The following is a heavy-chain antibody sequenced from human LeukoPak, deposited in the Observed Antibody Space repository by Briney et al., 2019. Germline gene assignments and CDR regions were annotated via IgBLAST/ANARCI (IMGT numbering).Heavy chain of an antibody. Sequence: GGSLRLSCAASGFTFNTYWMSWVRQAPGKGLEWVSTISGSDGSADYADSVKGRFTISRDNSKNTLYLQMSSLRAEDTAVYYRAKAGGITIIVVVITSWGQGTLVTVSS. V-gene: IGHV3-23*01. CDR2: ISGSDGSA. J-gene: IGHJ4*02. D-gene: IGHD3-22*01. CDR1: GFTFNTYW. CDR3: AKAGGITIIVVVITS.